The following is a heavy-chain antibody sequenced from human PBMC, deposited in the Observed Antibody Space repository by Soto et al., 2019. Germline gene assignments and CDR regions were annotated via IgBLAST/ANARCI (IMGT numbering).Heavy chain of an antibody. Sequence: QLQLQESGPGLVKPSETLSLTCAVSGGSISSTTYYWAWIRQPPGKGLEWVATIYYSGATYYNQSLKSRLTISIDTSRNQFSLRLSSVTAADTAMYYCARYYDTSNRPYFHHWGQGTRVTVSS. CDR1: GGSISSTTYY. CDR2: IYYSGAT. V-gene: IGHV4-39*01. J-gene: IGHJ1*01. D-gene: IGHD3-22*01. CDR3: ARYYDTSNRPYFHH.